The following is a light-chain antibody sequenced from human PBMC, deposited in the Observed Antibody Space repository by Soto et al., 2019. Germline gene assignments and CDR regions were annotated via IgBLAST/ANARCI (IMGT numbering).Light chain of an antibody. CDR2: AAS. V-gene: IGKV1-8*01. CDR3: QQYNSYSTFGPAT. CDR1: QGISSY. Sequence: AIRMTQSPSSFSASTGDRVTITCRASQGISSYLAWYQQKPGKAPKLLIYAASTLQSGVPSRFSGSGFGTEFTLTITSLQPDDFATYYCQQYNSYSTFGPATFGQGTKVDIK. J-gene: IGKJ1*01.